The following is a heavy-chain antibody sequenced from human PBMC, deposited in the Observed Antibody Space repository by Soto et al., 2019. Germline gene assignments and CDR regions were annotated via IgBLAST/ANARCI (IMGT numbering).Heavy chain of an antibody. J-gene: IGHJ4*02. Sequence: QVQLVESGGGVVQPGRSLRLSCAASGFTFSGYAMHWVRQAPGKGLEWVAVISYDGSNKYYADSVKGRFTISRDNSKTSLYLQINSLRADDTSVYYCARRWTPGIAAAGLDYWGQGTLVTVSS. D-gene: IGHD6-13*01. CDR2: ISYDGSNK. CDR1: GFTFSGYA. CDR3: ARRWTPGIAAAGLDY. V-gene: IGHV3-30*04.